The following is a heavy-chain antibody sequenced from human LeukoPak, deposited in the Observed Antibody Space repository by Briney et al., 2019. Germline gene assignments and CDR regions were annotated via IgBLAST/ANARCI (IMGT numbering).Heavy chain of an antibody. V-gene: IGHV4-34*01. J-gene: IGHJ5*02. Sequence: SETLSLTCAVYGGSFSGYYWSWIRQPPGKGLEWIGEINHSGSTNYNPSLKSRVTISVDTSKNRFSLKLSSVTAADTAVYYCACPYCSGGSCYSNWFDPWGQGTLVTVSS. CDR2: INHSGST. CDR1: GGSFSGYY. D-gene: IGHD2-15*01. CDR3: ACPYCSGGSCYSNWFDP.